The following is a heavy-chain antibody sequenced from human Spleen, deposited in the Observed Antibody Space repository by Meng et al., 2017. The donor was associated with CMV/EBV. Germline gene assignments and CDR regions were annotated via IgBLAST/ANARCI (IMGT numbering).Heavy chain of an antibody. CDR3: ARGPPYGPGSYSQYDY. V-gene: IGHV4-34*01. Sequence: YGGSFSGYYWSWIRQPPGKGLEWIGEINHSGSTNYNPSLKSRVTISVDTSKNQFSLKLSSVTAADTAVYYCARGPPYGPGSYSQYDYWGQGTLVTVSS. CDR2: INHSGST. J-gene: IGHJ4*02. D-gene: IGHD3-10*01. CDR1: GGSFSGYY.